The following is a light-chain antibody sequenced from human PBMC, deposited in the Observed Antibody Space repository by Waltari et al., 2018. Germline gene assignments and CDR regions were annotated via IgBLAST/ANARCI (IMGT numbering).Light chain of an antibody. J-gene: IGLJ3*02. V-gene: IGLV8-61*01. CDR2: NAN. CDR3: LLYMGSGIWV. Sequence: QTVVTQEQSLSVSPGETVTLNCALRACSLSSTSDTTGYQQSPGKTPRTLVYNANIRSSGVPDRFSGSVLGNKAVLIITGAQAEDESTYYCLLYMGSGIWVFGGGTKLTVL. CDR1: ACSLSSTSD.